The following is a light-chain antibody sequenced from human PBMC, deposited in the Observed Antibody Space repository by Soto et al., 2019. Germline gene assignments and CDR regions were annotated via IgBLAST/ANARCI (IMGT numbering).Light chain of an antibody. CDR1: QSVSSY. J-gene: IGKJ2*01. Sequence: IVLTQSPATLSLSPGERATLSCRASQSVSSYLAWYQQKPGQAPRLLIYDASSRPTGIPARFSGSGSGTDFTLTISSLEPEDFAVYYCQQRSNWPYTFGQGTKLEIK. CDR2: DAS. V-gene: IGKV3-11*01. CDR3: QQRSNWPYT.